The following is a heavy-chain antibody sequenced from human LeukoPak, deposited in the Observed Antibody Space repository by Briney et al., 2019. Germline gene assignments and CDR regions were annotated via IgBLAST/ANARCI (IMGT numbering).Heavy chain of an antibody. J-gene: IGHJ6*03. Sequence: PSETLSLTCAVYGGSFSGYYWSWIRQPPGKGLEWIGEINHSGSTNYNPSLKSRVTISVDTSKNQFSLKLTSVTAADTAVYYCARGLTGLAVAGPSDYMDVWGKGTTVTVSS. CDR3: ARGLTGLAVAGPSDYMDV. D-gene: IGHD6-19*01. V-gene: IGHV4-34*01. CDR1: GGSFSGYY. CDR2: INHSGST.